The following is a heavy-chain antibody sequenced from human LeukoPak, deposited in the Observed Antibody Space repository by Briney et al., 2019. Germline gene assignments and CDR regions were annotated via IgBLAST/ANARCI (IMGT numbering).Heavy chain of an antibody. Sequence: GGSLRLSCAASGFTFSSYAMSWVRQAPGKGLEWVSAISGSGGSTYYADSVKGRFTISRDNSKNTLYLQMNSLRAEDTAVYYCAKASYRRRYYDILTGYPWFDPWGQGTLVPVSS. CDR1: GFTFSSYA. D-gene: IGHD3-9*01. V-gene: IGHV3-23*01. J-gene: IGHJ5*02. CDR2: ISGSGGST. CDR3: AKASYRRRYYDILTGYPWFDP.